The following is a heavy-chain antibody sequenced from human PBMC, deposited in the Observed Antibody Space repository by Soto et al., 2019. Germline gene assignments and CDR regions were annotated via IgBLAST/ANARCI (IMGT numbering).Heavy chain of an antibody. D-gene: IGHD3-10*01. CDR1: GFTFENHA. J-gene: IGHJ4*02. CDR2: IRNQTYGGAP. CDR3: STAESLNVAYFFDH. V-gene: IGHV3-49*04. Sequence: EVQLVESAGGLVQPGRSLRLSCTFSGFTFENHAINWVRQPPGKGLEWVGLIRNQTYGGAPQYAAAMKGRFTISRDDSKNIAYLQMNNLKTEDSGVYYCSTAESLNVAYFFDHWGQGTLVPVSS.